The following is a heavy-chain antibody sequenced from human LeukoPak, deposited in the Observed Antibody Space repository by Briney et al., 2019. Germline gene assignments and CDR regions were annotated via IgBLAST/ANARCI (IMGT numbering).Heavy chain of an antibody. CDR3: AIESGRSDDPFFDY. V-gene: IGHV1-2*06. CDR1: GYTFTGYY. J-gene: IGHJ4*02. CDR2: INPNSGGT. Sequence: ASVKVSCKASGYTFTGYYMHWVRQAPGQGLEWMGRINPNSGGTNYAQKFQGRVTMTRDTSISTAYMELSRLRSDDTAVYYCAIESGRSDDPFFDYWGQGTLVTVSS. D-gene: IGHD3-3*01.